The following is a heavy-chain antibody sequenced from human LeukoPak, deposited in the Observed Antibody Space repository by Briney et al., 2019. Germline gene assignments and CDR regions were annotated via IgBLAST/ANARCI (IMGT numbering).Heavy chain of an antibody. V-gene: IGHV3-23*01. D-gene: IGHD2-2*01. Sequence: GGSLRLSCAASGFTFTSYAMSWVRQAPGKGLEWVSTISDSSDRTCYADSVKGRFTISRDNSKNTLYLQMNSLRAEDTAVYSCALCRLPFYGMDVWGQGTTVTVSS. J-gene: IGHJ6*02. CDR3: ALCRLPFYGMDV. CDR1: GFTFTSYA. CDR2: ISDSSDRT.